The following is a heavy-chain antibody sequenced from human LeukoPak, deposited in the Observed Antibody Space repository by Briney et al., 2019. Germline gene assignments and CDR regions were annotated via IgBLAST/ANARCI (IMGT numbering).Heavy chain of an antibody. CDR1: GFTFDDYA. CDR2: ISWNSGSI. Sequence: GGSLRLSCAASGFTFDDYAVHWVRQAPGKGLEWVSGISWNSGSIGYADSVKGRFTISRDNAKNSLYLQMNSLRAEDTALYYCAKGKRIQLWLTFDYWGQRTLVSVSS. J-gene: IGHJ4*02. D-gene: IGHD5-18*01. CDR3: AKGKRIQLWLTFDY. V-gene: IGHV3-9*01.